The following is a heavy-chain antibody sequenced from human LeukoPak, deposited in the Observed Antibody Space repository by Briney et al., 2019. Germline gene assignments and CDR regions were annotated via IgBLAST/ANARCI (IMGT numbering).Heavy chain of an antibody. CDR1: GGSFSGYY. CDR2: INHSGST. CDR3: ARARGGYDYVWGSYRYTSGWFDP. J-gene: IGHJ5*02. Sequence: PSETLSLTCAVCGGSFSGYYWSWIRQPPGKGLEWIGEINHSGSTNYNPSLKSRVTISVDTSKNQFSLKLSSVTAADTAVYYCARARGGYDYVWGSYRYTSGWFDPWGQGTLVTVS. D-gene: IGHD3-16*02. V-gene: IGHV4-34*01.